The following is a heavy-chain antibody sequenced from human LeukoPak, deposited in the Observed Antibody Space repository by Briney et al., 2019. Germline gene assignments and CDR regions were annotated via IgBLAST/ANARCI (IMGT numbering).Heavy chain of an antibody. V-gene: IGHV4-59*13. Sequence: SETLSLTCTVSGGSISGSYWTWFRQPPGRGRGWIGYIYYSGSTNYNPSLKSRVTISVDTSKNQFSLKLSSVTAADTAVYYCARDWSGVGAFDIWGQGTMVTVSS. J-gene: IGHJ3*02. CDR3: ARDWSGVGAFDI. D-gene: IGHD3-10*01. CDR1: GGSISGSY. CDR2: IYYSGST.